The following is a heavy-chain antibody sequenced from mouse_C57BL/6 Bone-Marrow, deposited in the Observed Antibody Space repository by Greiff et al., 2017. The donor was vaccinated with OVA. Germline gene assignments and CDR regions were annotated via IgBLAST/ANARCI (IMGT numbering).Heavy chain of an antibody. D-gene: IGHD2-12*01. CDR2: ISSGGSYT. J-gene: IGHJ2*01. Sequence: EVLLVESGGDLVKPGGSLKLSCAASGFTFSSYGMSWVRQTPVKRLEWVATISSGGSYTYYPDSVKGRFTISSDNAKNTLYLHMGSLKSADEDMYDCACHPCYYSFFDYWGRGTALTVSA. CDR1: GFTFSSYG. CDR3: ACHPCYYSFFDY. V-gene: IGHV5-6*01.